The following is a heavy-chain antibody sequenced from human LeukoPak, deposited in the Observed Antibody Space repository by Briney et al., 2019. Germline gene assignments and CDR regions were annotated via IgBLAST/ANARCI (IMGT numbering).Heavy chain of an antibody. CDR1: GFTFSSYA. J-gene: IGHJ6*02. CDR2: ISYDGSNK. CDR3: ARDITMVRGVVPYYYYGMDV. V-gene: IGHV3-30-3*01. Sequence: PGGSLRLSCAASGFTFSSYAMHWVRQAPGKGLEWVAVISYDGSNKYYADSVKGRFTISRDNSKNTLYLQMNSLRAEDTAVYYCARDITMVRGVVPYYYYGMDVWGQGTTVTVSS. D-gene: IGHD3-10*01.